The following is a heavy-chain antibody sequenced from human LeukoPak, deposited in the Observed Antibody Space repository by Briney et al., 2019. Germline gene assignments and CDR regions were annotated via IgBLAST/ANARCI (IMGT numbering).Heavy chain of an antibody. CDR3: ATDPAVAATLS. CDR2: IIPIFGTA. J-gene: IGHJ4*02. Sequence: SLKVSSKASGGTFSIYAVSWVRQAPGQGLQWMGGIIPIFGTANYAQKFQGRVTITADKSTSTAYMELSSLRSEDTAVYYCATDPAVAATLSWGQGTLVTVSS. V-gene: IGHV1-69*06. CDR1: GGTFSIYA. D-gene: IGHD2-15*01.